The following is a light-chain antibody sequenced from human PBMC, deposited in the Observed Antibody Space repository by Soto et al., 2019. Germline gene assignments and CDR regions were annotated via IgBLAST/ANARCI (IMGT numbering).Light chain of an antibody. CDR1: QGIGDT. J-gene: IGKJ4*01. CDR2: DTS. CDR3: EHYVTWPLT. V-gene: IGKV3-15*01. Sequence: EIGMTQSPATLSVSPGAGATLSCRASQGIGDTLTWYQQKPGQTPRLLIYDTSIRATGVPARFSGSRSGAEFTLTMSSLQSEDFAVYYCEHYVTWPLTFGGGTKVE.